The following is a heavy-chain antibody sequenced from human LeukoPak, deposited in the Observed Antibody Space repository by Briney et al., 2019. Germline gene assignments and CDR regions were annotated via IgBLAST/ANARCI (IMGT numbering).Heavy chain of an antibody. CDR1: GFTFSNAW. V-gene: IGHV3-15*01. CDR2: IKSKTDDGTT. CDR3: TTLGVWVVPAAWGVDY. Sequence: PGGSLRLSCAASGFTFSNAWMSWVRQAPGKGLEWVGRIKSKTDDGTTDYAAPVKGRFTISRDDSKNTLYLQMNSLKTEDTAVYYCTTLGVWVVPAAWGVDYWGQGTLVTVSS. D-gene: IGHD2-2*01. J-gene: IGHJ4*02.